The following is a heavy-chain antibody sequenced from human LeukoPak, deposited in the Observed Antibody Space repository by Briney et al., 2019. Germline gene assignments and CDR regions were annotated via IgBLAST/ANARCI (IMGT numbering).Heavy chain of an antibody. CDR1: GYTFTSYA. CDR2: INPNSGGT. V-gene: IGHV1-2*02. CDR3: AREPRARGFDL. J-gene: IGHJ2*01. D-gene: IGHD3-16*01. Sequence: ASVKVSCKASGYTFTSYAMNWVRQAPGQGPEWMGWINPNSGGTNYAQKFQGRVTMTRDTSISTAYMELSRLRSDDTAVYYCAREPRARGFDLWGRGTLVTVSS.